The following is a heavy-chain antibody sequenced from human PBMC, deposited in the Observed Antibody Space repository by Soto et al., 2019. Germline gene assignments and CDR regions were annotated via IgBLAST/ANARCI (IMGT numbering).Heavy chain of an antibody. CDR1: GDTFSSYA. V-gene: IGHV1-69*06. J-gene: IGHJ4*02. CDR3: ARAGYCSGSSCYWFDY. D-gene: IGHD2-15*01. CDR2: IIPIFGKP. Sequence: QVQLVQSGAEVRKPGSSVKLSCKASGDTFSSYAFSWVRQAPGQGLEWMGGIIPIFGKPKDAQRFQGRVTISADRSTSTVDMELSRRRAEEEAVYYCARAGYCSGSSCYWFDYWGQGTLVTASS.